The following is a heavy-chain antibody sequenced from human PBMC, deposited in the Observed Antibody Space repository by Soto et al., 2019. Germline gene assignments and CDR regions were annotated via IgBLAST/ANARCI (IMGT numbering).Heavy chain of an antibody. Sequence: EVQLLESGGGLVQPGGALRLSCVASGFTFSTYAISWVRQAPGKGLEWVSALTASGGSTYYADSVKGRFTISRDNSMNALYLQMNSLRIEDTAVYYCAHPRGYGVFDAYDIWGQGTMVTVSS. CDR1: GFTFSTYA. J-gene: IGHJ3*02. CDR3: AHPRGYGVFDAYDI. V-gene: IGHV3-23*01. CDR2: LTASGGST. D-gene: IGHD4-17*01.